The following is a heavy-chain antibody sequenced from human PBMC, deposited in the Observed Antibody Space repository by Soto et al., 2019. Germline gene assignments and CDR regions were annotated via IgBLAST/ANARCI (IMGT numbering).Heavy chain of an antibody. CDR2: INHSGST. D-gene: IGHD3-10*01. V-gene: IGHV4-34*01. CDR3: ATRITMVRGAYGPRGCWFDP. J-gene: IGHJ5*02. Sequence: QVQLQQWGAGLLKPSETLSLTCAVYGGSFSGYYWSWIRQPPGKGLEWIGEINHSGSTNYNPSLKSRVTISVDTSKNQFSLKLSSVPAADTAVYYCATRITMVRGAYGPRGCWFDPWGQGTLVTVSS. CDR1: GGSFSGYY.